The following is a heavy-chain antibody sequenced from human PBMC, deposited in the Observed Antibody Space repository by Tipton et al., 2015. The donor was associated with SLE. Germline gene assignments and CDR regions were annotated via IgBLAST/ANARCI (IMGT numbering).Heavy chain of an antibody. V-gene: IGHV3-7*01. Sequence: SLRLSCAASGFTFSTYWMTWVRQVPGKGLEWVANMKYDGGEENFVDSVKGRFTISRDNAKNSLYLQMNSLRVEDTAVYYCVKGGHIDDWGQGTLVIVSS. CDR3: VKGGHIDD. J-gene: IGHJ4*02. CDR1: GFTFSTYW. CDR2: MKYDGGEE.